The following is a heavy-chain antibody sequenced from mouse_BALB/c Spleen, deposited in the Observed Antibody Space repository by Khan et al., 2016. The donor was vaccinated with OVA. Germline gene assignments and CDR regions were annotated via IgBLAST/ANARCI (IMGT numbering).Heavy chain of an antibody. CDR3: VRYGAYYRNDCWFAY. J-gene: IGHJ3*01. CDR1: GYTFTSYT. D-gene: IGHD2-14*01. CDR2: INPSNGYT. V-gene: IGHV1-4*01. Sequence: VQLQQSGAELARPGASVKMSCKASGYTFTSYTIHWIKLRPGKGLEWIGYINPSNGYTNYNQKFKDKATLTADKSSTTAYMQLSSLKSDDTAVYNCVRYGAYYRNDCWFAYWGQGTLVTVSA.